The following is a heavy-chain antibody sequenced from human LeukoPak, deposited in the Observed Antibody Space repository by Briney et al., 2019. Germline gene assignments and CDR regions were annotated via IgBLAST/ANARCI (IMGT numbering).Heavy chain of an antibody. D-gene: IGHD3-16*01. CDR3: ARGPGGILGWFDP. J-gene: IGHJ5*02. Sequence: PGRSLRLSCAASGFTFSSNWMHWVRQAPGKGLVWVSRINSDGGSTTYADSVKGRFTISRDNAKNTLYLQMNSLRAEDTAVYHCARGPGGILGWFDPWGQGTLVTVSS. CDR2: INSDGGST. CDR1: GFTFSSNW. V-gene: IGHV3-74*01.